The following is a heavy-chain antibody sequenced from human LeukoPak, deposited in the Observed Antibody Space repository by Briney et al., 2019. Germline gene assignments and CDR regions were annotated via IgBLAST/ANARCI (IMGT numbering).Heavy chain of an antibody. J-gene: IGHJ6*02. Sequence: HAGGSLRLSCAASGFTFSSYAMSWVRQAPGKGLEWVSAISGSGGSTYYADSVKGRFTISRDNSKNTLYLQMNSLRAEDTAVYYCARDALLRTVANVYYYYGMDVWGQGTTVTVSS. V-gene: IGHV3-23*01. CDR3: ARDALLRTVANVYYYYGMDV. CDR1: GFTFSSYA. D-gene: IGHD4-11*01. CDR2: ISGSGGST.